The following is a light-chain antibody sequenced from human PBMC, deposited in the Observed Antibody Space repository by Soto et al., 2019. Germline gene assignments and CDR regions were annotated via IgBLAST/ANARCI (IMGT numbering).Light chain of an antibody. V-gene: IGKV3-15*01. J-gene: IGKJ4*01. CDR2: GTS. CDR3: QQYNNWPLT. CDR1: HRVSSY. Sequence: EIVMTQSPATLSVSPGERATLSCRASHRVSSYLAWYQQKPGQAPRLLIYGTSTRATGIPARFSGSGSGTEFTLTISSLQSEDFAVYYCQQYNNWPLTFGAGTKVEFK.